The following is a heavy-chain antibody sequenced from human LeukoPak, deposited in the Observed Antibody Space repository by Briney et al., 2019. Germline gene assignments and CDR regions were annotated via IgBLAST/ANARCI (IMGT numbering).Heavy chain of an antibody. CDR2: IYYSGST. CDR3: ASNQIYYYYYMDV. V-gene: IGHV4-59*01. CDR1: GGSISSYY. D-gene: IGHD1-14*01. J-gene: IGHJ6*03. Sequence: PSETLSLTCTVSGGSISSYYWSWIRQPPGKGLEWIGYIYYSGSTNYNPSLKSRVTISVDTSKNQFSLKLSSVTAADTAVYYCASNQIYYYYYMDVWGKGTTVTVSS.